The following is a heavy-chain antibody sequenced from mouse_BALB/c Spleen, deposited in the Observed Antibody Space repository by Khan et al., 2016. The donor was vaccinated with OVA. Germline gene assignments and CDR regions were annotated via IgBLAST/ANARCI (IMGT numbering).Heavy chain of an antibody. CDR3: ASDSWGEEFAY. Sequence: QVQLQQSGAELVRPGVSVKISCKGSGYTFTDYGIHWVKQSHAKCLEWIGVISTYSGDASYNQKFKGKATMTVDKSSSTAYMEIARLTSDDSAIYYCASDSWGEEFAYWGQGTLVTVSA. CDR2: ISTYSGDA. J-gene: IGHJ3*01. V-gene: IGHV1S137*01. CDR1: GYTFTDYG. D-gene: IGHD3-2*01.